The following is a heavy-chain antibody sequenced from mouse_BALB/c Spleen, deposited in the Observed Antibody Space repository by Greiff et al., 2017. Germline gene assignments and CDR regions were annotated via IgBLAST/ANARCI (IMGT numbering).Heavy chain of an antibody. D-gene: IGHD2-14*01. CDR3: ARIYYRYGDYYAMDY. CDR2: ISSGGGNT. CDR1: GFTFSSYT. Sequence: EVQLVESGGGLVKPGGSLKLSCAASGFTFSSYTMSWVRQTPEKRLEWVATISSGGGNTYYPDSVKGRFTISRDNAKNNLYLQMSSQRSEDTALYYCARIYYRYGDYYAMDYWGQGTSVTVSS. V-gene: IGHV5-9*03. J-gene: IGHJ4*01.